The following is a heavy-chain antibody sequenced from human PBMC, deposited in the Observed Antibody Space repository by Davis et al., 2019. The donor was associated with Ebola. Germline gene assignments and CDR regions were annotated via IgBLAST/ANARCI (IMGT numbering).Heavy chain of an antibody. CDR3: AKDTYYYYGMDV. J-gene: IGHJ6*02. V-gene: IGHV3-9*01. CDR1: GFTFDAYA. Sequence: PGGSLRLSCAASGFTFDAYAMHWVRQAPGKGLEWVSGISWNSGSIGYADSVKGRFTISRDNAKNSLYLQMNSLRAEDTALYYCAKDTYYYYGMDVWGQGTTVTVSS. CDR2: ISWNSGSI.